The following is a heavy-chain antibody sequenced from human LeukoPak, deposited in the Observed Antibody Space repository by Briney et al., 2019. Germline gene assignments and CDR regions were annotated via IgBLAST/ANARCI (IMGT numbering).Heavy chain of an antibody. CDR1: GFTFNNYW. V-gene: IGHV3-43*02. CDR3: AKGSYGPYYFDY. Sequence: PGGSLRLSCAASGFTFNNYWMSWVRQAPGKGLEWVSLISGDGGSTYYADSVKGRFTISRDNSKNSLYLQMNSLRTEDTALYYCAKGSYGPYYFDYWGQGTLVTVSS. CDR2: ISGDGGST. J-gene: IGHJ4*02. D-gene: IGHD5-18*01.